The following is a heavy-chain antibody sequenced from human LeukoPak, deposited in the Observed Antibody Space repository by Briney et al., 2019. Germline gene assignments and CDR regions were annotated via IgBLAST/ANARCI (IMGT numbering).Heavy chain of an antibody. CDR1: GYSFTTYW. V-gene: IGHV5-51*01. CDR3: ARHVSVAVGTFHFDS. Sequence: GESLKISCKGSGYSFTTYWIGWVRQMPGKGLEWMGIIHPGDSDTRYSPSFQGQVTLSADKSISTAYLQWSSLKASDTAMYYCARHVSVAVGTFHFDSWGQGTLVTVSS. CDR2: IHPGDSDT. J-gene: IGHJ4*02. D-gene: IGHD6-13*01.